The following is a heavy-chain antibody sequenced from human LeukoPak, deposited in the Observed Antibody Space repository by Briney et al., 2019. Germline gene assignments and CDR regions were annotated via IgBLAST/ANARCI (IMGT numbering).Heavy chain of an antibody. Sequence: GASVKVSCKASGYTFTSYGISWVRQAPGQGLEWMGWISAYNGNTNYAQKLQGRVTMTTDTSTSTAYMELRSLRSDDTAVYYCARAETVYNAPQAFFDYWGQGTLVTVSS. D-gene: IGHD1-14*01. V-gene: IGHV1-18*01. J-gene: IGHJ4*02. CDR1: GYTFTSYG. CDR3: ARAETVYNAPQAFFDY. CDR2: ISAYNGNT.